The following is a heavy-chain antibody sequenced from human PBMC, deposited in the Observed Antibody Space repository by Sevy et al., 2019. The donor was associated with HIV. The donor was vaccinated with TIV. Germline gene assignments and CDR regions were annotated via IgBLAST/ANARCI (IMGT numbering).Heavy chain of an antibody. J-gene: IGHJ4*02. D-gene: IGHD3-10*01. CDR2: ISYDGSNK. Sequence: GESLKISCAASGFTFSTYAMHWVRQAPGKGLEWVAVISYDGSNKYYADSVKGRFTISRDNSKSTLYLQMNSLRAEDTAVYYCARGGDYYGSGSSQYYFDYWGQGTLVTVSS. CDR3: ARGGDYYGSGSSQYYFDY. CDR1: GFTFSTYA. V-gene: IGHV3-30-3*01.